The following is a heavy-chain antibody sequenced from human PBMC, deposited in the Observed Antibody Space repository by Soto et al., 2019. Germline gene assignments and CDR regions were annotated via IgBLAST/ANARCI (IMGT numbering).Heavy chain of an antibody. J-gene: IGHJ3*01. V-gene: IGHV3-23*01. Sequence: EVQLLESGGGLVQPGGSLRLSCAASGFTFSTYAMSWVRQTPGKGLEWFSGIGGGDDDRYYADSVKGRFTIARDNTKNTVFLQMSSLSGEDTARYYCAKDMQSYDSVWAPFGFWGQGKVVTVSS. D-gene: IGHD1-26*01. CDR2: IGGGDDDR. CDR3: AKDMQSYDSVWAPFGF. CDR1: GFTFSTYA.